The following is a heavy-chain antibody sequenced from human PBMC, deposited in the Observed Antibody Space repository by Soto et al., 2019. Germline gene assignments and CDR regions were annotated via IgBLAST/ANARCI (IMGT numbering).Heavy chain of an antibody. V-gene: IGHV3-9*01. D-gene: IGHD2-15*01. CDR2: ITWSGGTI. Sequence: EVQLVESGGGLVQPGRSLRLSCAASGFKFDDYAMHWVRQAPGKGLEWVSGITWSGGTIGYADAVKGRFTISRDNAKTSLYLQLNSLSPDDTAFYYCAKAVFDYLSGTSDYFFDNWGQGTLVTVSS. CDR3: AKAVFDYLSGTSDYFFDN. CDR1: GFKFDDYA. J-gene: IGHJ4*02.